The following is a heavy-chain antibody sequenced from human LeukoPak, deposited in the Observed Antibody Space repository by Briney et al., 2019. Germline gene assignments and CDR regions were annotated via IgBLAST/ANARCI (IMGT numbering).Heavy chain of an antibody. CDR1: GGSFSGYY. CDR2: INHSGST. J-gene: IGHJ4*02. Sequence: PSETLSLTCAVYGGSFSGYYWSWIRQPPGKGLEWIGEINHSGSTNYNPSLKSRVTISVDTSKNQFSLKLSSVTAADTAVYYCARAAMVYDFDYWGQGTLVTVSS. CDR3: ARAAMVYDFDY. D-gene: IGHD2-8*01. V-gene: IGHV4-34*01.